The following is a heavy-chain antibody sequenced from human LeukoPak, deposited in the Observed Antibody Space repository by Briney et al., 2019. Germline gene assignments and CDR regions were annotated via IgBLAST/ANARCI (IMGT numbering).Heavy chain of an antibody. CDR1: GFIFSRYG. V-gene: IGHV3-33*06. J-gene: IGHJ6*02. Sequence: GGSLRLSCAASGFIFSRYGMHWVRQAPGKGLEWVAVIWYDGSNKYYVDSVKGRFTISRDNSRNTLYLQMNSLRAEDTAVYYCAKEGDYYGMDVRGQGTTVTVSS. CDR3: AKEGDYYGMDV. CDR2: IWYDGSNK.